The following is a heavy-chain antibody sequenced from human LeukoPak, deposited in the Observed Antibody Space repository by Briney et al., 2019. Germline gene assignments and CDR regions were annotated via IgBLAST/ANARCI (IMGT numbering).Heavy chain of an antibody. CDR1: GYSISSGYY. V-gene: IGHV4-38-2*01. D-gene: IGHD3-3*01. J-gene: IGHJ5*02. CDR3: ARHLGFTIFGVVIRAKWFDP. Sequence: SETLSLTCAVSGYSISSGYYWGWIRQPPGRGLEWIGSIYHSGSTYYNPSLKSRVTISVDTSKNQFSLKLSSVTAADTAAYYCARHLGFTIFGVVIRAKWFDPWGQGTLVTVSS. CDR2: IYHSGST.